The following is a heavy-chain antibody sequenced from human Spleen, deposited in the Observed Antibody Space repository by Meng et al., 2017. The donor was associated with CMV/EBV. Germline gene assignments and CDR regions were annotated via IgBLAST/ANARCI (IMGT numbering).Heavy chain of an antibody. J-gene: IGHJ4*02. Sequence: GESLKISCAATGFTFSSYAMSWVRQAPGKGLEWVSVIYSGGSSTYYADSVKGRFTISRDNSKNTLYLQMNSLRAEDTAVYYCAKQGQWPPDYWGQGTLVTSPQ. CDR2: IYSGGSST. D-gene: IGHD6-19*01. CDR1: GFTFSSYA. CDR3: AKQGQWPPDY. V-gene: IGHV3-23*03.